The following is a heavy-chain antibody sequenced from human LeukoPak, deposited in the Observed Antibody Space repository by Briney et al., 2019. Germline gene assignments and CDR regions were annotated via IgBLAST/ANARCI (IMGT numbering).Heavy chain of an antibody. J-gene: IGHJ3*02. D-gene: IGHD3-9*01. CDR1: GFIFSSYW. CDR3: AREGRYFDWLPYDDAFDI. Sequence: GGSLRLSCAASGFIFSSYWMSWVRQAPGKGLEWVANIKQDGSEKYYVDSVKGRFTISRDNAKNSLYLQMNSLRAEDTAVYYCAREGRYFDWLPYDDAFDIWGQGTMVTVSS. CDR2: IKQDGSEK. V-gene: IGHV3-7*01.